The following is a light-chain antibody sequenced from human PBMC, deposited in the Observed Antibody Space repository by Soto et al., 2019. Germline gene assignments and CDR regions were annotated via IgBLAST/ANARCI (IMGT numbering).Light chain of an antibody. CDR3: HQYDRSPLT. CDR2: GAS. V-gene: IGKV3-20*01. Sequence: EIVLTQSPGTLSLSPGERATLSCRASQSVSSSYLAWYQQKPGQAPRLLIYGASSRATGIPDRFSGSGSGTDFPLTISRLEPEDFAVYYCHQYDRSPLTFGGGTKVEIK. J-gene: IGKJ4*01. CDR1: QSVSSSY.